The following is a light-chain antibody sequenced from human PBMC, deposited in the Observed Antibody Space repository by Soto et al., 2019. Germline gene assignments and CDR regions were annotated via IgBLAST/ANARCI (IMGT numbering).Light chain of an antibody. V-gene: IGLV2-23*03. Sequence: QSALTQPASVSGSPGQSITISCTGTSSDVGSYNLVSWYQQHPGKAPKLMIYEGSQRPSGVSSRFSGSKSGNTASLTISGLQAEDEADYYCCSYTGSSTFWVFGGGTKLTVL. CDR3: CSYTGSSTFWV. J-gene: IGLJ3*02. CDR1: SSDVGSYNL. CDR2: EGS.